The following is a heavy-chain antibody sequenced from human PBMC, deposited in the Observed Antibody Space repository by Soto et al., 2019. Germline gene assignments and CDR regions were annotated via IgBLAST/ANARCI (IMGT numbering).Heavy chain of an antibody. CDR1: GFTFTSSA. CDR2: IVVGSGNT. V-gene: IGHV1-58*01. D-gene: IGHD3-22*01. Sequence: EASVKVSCKASGFTFTSSAVQWVRQARGQRLEWIGWIVVGSGNTNYAQKFQERVTITRDMSTSTAYMELSSLRSEDTAVYYCAARGSYYYDSSGYRGGMDVWGQGTTVTVSS. J-gene: IGHJ6*02. CDR3: AARGSYYYDSSGYRGGMDV.